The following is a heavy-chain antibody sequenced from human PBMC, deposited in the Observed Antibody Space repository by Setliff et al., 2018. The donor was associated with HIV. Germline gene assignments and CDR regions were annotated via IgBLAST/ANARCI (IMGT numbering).Heavy chain of an antibody. D-gene: IGHD1-26*01. CDR2: ITSSSTYI. CDR1: GFTFSSYS. V-gene: IGHV3-21*01. CDR3: ARRGNYLGDAFDI. J-gene: IGHJ3*02. Sequence: LRLSCAASGFTFSSYSMNWVRQGPGKGLEWVSSITSSSTYIYYADSVKGRFTISRDNAKNSLYLQMNSLRAEDTAVYYCARRGNYLGDAFDIWGQGTMVTVSS.